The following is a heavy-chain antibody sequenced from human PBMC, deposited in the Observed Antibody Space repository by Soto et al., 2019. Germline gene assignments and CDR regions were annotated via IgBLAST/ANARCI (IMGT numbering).Heavy chain of an antibody. J-gene: IGHJ4*02. V-gene: IGHV3-30-3*01. CDR2: ISYDGSNK. CDR1: GFKFYDCA. D-gene: IGHD1-26*01. CDR3: ARAPSRSRSYGDY. Sequence: PGGSLRLSCAASGFKFYDCAMHWVRQAPGKGLEWVALISYDGSNKYHADSVQGRFTISRDNSKNTLYLQMNNLRPEDTAVYYCARAPSRSRSYGDYWGQGTLVTVSS.